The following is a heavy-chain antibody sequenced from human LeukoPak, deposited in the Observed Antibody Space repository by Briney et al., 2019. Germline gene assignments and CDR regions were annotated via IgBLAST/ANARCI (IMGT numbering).Heavy chain of an antibody. J-gene: IGHJ4*02. Sequence: GGSLRLSCAASGFTFSSNYMSWVRQAPGKGLEGVSVIYSGGSTYYADSVKGRFTISRDNSKNTLYLQMNSLRAEDTAVYYCARVPTMASALFDYWGQGTLVTVSS. V-gene: IGHV3-66*01. CDR3: ARVPTMASALFDY. D-gene: IGHD3-10*01. CDR2: IYSGGST. CDR1: GFTFSSNY.